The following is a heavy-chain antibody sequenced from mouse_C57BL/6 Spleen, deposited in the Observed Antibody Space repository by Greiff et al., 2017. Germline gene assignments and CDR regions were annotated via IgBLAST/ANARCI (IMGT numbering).Heavy chain of an antibody. CDR1: GYTFTSYW. D-gene: IGHD1-1*01. CDR3: ARLLYGSFV. Sequence: QVQLQQPGAELVRPGSSVKLSCKASGYTFTSYWMDWVKQRPGQGLEWIGNIYPSDSETHYNQKFKDKATLTVDKSSSTAYMQLSSLTSEDSAVYYCARLLYGSFVWGTGTTDTVSS. J-gene: IGHJ1*03. CDR2: IYPSDSET. V-gene: IGHV1-61*01.